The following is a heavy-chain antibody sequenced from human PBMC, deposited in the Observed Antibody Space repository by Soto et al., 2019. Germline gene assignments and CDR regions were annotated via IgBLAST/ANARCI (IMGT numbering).Heavy chain of an antibody. CDR3: ARDRGVAPPVAGNTHYYYYMDV. CDR1: GYSFTNYG. V-gene: IGHV1-18*01. D-gene: IGHD6-19*01. CDR2: ISAFNGNT. J-gene: IGHJ6*03. Sequence: QDQLVQSGAEVKKPGASVKVSRKASGYSFTNYGITWVRQAPGQGLEWMGWISAFNGNTHSAQKLQGRVTMTTDASTSTAYLELRSLRSDDTAVYYCARDRGVAPPVAGNTHYYYYMDVWGKGTTVTVSS.